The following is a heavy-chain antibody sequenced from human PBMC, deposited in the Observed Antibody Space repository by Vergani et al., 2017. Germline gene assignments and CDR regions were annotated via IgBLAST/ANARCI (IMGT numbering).Heavy chain of an antibody. Sequence: EVQLVESGGGLVQPGGSLRRSCAASGFRFSNYAMSWVRQAPGKGLEWVAAIASSGTITYYSDSVKSRFTVSRDNSQNTLFLQMSSLRAEDTALYYCAKGGTITIFGSVDYYWGQGTLVTVSS. D-gene: IGHD3-3*01. CDR3: AKGGTITIFGSVDYY. J-gene: IGHJ4*02. CDR1: GFRFSNYA. CDR2: IASSGTIT. V-gene: IGHV3-23*04.